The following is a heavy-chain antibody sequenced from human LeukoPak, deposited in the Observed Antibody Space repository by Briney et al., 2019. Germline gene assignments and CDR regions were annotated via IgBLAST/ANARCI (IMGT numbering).Heavy chain of an antibody. V-gene: IGHV3-23*01. CDR3: AQDPRRDYESDY. CDR2: ISSGDNT. Sequence: GGSLRLSCAASGFTFSTFAMTWVRQAPGKGLEWVSTISSGDNTCYPDSVKGRFTISRDSSKNTLYLQMNRLRAEDTAVYYCAQDPRRDYESDYWGQGTLVTVSS. CDR1: GFTFSTFA. J-gene: IGHJ4*02. D-gene: IGHD4-17*01.